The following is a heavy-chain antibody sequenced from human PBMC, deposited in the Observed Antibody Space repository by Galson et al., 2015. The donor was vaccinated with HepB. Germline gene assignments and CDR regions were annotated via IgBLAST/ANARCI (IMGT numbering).Heavy chain of an antibody. V-gene: IGHV1-18*01. D-gene: IGHD1-26*01. J-gene: IGHJ4*02. Sequence: SVKVSCKASGYTFTSYGISWVRQAPGQGLEWMGWISAYNGNTSYAQKLQGRVTMTTDTSTSTAYMELRSLRSGDTAVYYCARRYSGSYVKGYFDYWGQGTLVTVSS. CDR2: ISAYNGNT. CDR1: GYTFTSYG. CDR3: ARRYSGSYVKGYFDY.